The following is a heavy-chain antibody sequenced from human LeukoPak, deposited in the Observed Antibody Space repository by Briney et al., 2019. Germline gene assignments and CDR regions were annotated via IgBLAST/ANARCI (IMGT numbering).Heavy chain of an antibody. CDR2: ISAYNGNT. CDR3: ARIPDSSSWYLFDY. Sequence: ASVKVSCKASGYTFTSYGFSWVRQAPGQGLEWMGWISAYNGNTNYAQKLQGRVTMTTDTSTSTAYMELRSLRSDDTAVYYCARIPDSSSWYLFDYWGQGTLVTVSS. CDR1: GYTFTSYG. J-gene: IGHJ4*02. V-gene: IGHV1-18*01. D-gene: IGHD6-13*01.